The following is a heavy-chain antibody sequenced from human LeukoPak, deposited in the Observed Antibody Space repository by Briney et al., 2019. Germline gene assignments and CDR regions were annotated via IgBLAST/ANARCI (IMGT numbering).Heavy chain of an antibody. CDR1: GGSISSYY. D-gene: IGHD2-2*01. Sequence: SETLSLTCSVSGGSISSYYWSWIRQPPGKGLEWIGYVYYSGSTNYNPSLKSRVTMSVDTSKNQFSLKLHSVTAADTAVYYCARYHCSSTTCYYFDYWGQGILVTVS. CDR2: VYYSGST. CDR3: ARYHCSSTTCYYFDY. V-gene: IGHV4-59*01. J-gene: IGHJ4*02.